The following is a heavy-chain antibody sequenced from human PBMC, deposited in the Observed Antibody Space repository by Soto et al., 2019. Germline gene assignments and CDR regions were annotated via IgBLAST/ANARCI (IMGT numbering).Heavy chain of an antibody. Sequence: EAQLLASGGGLVQPGGSLRLSCVGSGFTFRDHAMRWVRQAPGRGLEWVSAISANGGSIQHADSVKGRFSVSRDNAKNTVYLQMDNLRTEDSAVYYWAKDRYDDTPGGFDPWGQGSRVIVSS. V-gene: IGHV3-23*01. CDR2: ISANGGSI. J-gene: IGHJ5*02. D-gene: IGHD5-12*01. CDR1: GFTFRDHA. CDR3: AKDRYDDTPGGFDP.